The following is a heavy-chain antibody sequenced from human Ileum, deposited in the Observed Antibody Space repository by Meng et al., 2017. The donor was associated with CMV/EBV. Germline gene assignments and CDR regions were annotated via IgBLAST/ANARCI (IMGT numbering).Heavy chain of an antibody. CDR3: ARWVDCSSTSCPYYYYGMDV. D-gene: IGHD2-2*01. V-gene: IGHV1-8*03. Sequence: ASVKVSCKASGYTFTSYDINWVRQATGQGLEWMGWMNPNSGNTGYAQKFQGRVTITRNTSISTAYMELSSLRSEDTAVYYCARWVDCSSTSCPYYYYGMDVCGQGITV. J-gene: IGHJ6*01. CDR2: MNPNSGNT. CDR1: GYTFTSYD.